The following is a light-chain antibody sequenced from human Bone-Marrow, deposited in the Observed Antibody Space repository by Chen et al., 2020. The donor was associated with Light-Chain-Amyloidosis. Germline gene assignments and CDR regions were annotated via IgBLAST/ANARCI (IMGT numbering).Light chain of an antibody. CDR2: DAS. CDR1: QSVSSY. CDR3: QQRSNWPPT. V-gene: IGKV3-11*01. J-gene: IGKJ5*01. Sequence: EIVLTQSPATLSLSPGERVTLSCRASQSVSSYLAWYQQKPGQAPRLLIYDASNRATGIPARFSGSGSGTDFTLTISSLEPEDFAVYYCQQRSNWPPTFGQGIRLEIK.